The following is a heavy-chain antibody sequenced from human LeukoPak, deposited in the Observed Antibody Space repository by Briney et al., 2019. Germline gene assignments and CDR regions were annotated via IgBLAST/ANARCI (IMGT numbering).Heavy chain of an antibody. CDR1: GYTFTSYG. V-gene: IGHV1-18*01. D-gene: IGHD3-22*01. J-gene: IGHJ4*02. Sequence: GASVKVSCKASGYTFTSYGISWVRQAPGQGLEWMGWISAYNGNTNYAQKLQGRVTMTTDTSTSTAYMELRSLRSDDTAVYYCARGGRSSYYDSSVRPLDYWGQGTLVTVSS. CDR3: ARGGRSSYYDSSVRPLDY. CDR2: ISAYNGNT.